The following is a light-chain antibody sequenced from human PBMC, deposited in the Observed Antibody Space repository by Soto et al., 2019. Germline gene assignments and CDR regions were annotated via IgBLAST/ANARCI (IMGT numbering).Light chain of an antibody. Sequence: DIQLTQSPSFLSASVGDRVTITCRASQDISSYLAWYQQRPGKVPRFLTHSASTLQSGVPSRFSATGSGTTFTLTISSLQPEDIATYDCQQLNRFPRTFGQGTKVEV. V-gene: IGKV1-9*01. J-gene: IGKJ1*01. CDR2: SAS. CDR3: QQLNRFPRT. CDR1: QDISSY.